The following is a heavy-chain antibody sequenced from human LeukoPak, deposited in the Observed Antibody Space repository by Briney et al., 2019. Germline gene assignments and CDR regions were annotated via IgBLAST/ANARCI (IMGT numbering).Heavy chain of an antibody. V-gene: IGHV3-7*01. CDR2: IKQDGSEK. J-gene: IGHJ4*02. CDR3: ARVAGSYYVDYFDY. CDR1: GFTFSSYW. Sequence: PGGSLRLSCAASGFTFSSYWMSLVRQAPGKGLEWVANIKQDGSEKYYVDSVKGRFTISRDNAKNSLYLQMNSPRAEDTAVYYCARVAGSYYVDYFDYWGQGTLVTVSS. D-gene: IGHD1-26*01.